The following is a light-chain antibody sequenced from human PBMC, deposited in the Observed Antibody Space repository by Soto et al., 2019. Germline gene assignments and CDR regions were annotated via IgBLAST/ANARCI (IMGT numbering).Light chain of an antibody. CDR2: SAT. CDR3: QQYDSYAWT. CDR1: EDARHD. Sequence: IQVTQSPSSLSASVGDRVTITCRTSEDARHDLAWFQRRPGKAPNLLIYSATRLQSGAPSRFTGSGSGTEFTLTINSLQPDDFATYSCQQYDSYAWTFGQGTKVDIK. V-gene: IGKV1-17*01. J-gene: IGKJ1*01.